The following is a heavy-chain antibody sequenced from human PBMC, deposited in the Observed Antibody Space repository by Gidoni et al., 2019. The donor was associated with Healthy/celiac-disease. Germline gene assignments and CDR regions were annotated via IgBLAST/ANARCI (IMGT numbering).Heavy chain of an antibody. CDR2: IYWHDDK. CDR1: GFSPSNSGVG. V-gene: IGHV2-5*01. Sequence: QITLKESGPTLVKPTQTLTLTCTFSGFSPSNSGVGVGWFRQHPGKALEWLALIYWHDDKRYSTSLQSRLTITKYTSKNQVVLTMTTMDPVDTATYYCEHRRSVSYFGYYGMDVWGQGTTVTVSS. CDR3: EHRRSVSYFGYYGMDV. J-gene: IGHJ6*02. D-gene: IGHD1-26*01.